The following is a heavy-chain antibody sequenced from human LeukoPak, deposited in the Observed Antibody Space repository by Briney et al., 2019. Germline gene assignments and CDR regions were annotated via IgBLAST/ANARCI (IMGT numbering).Heavy chain of an antibody. V-gene: IGHV1-69*13. CDR1: GGSFSNYG. CDR2: IIPMIGRG. J-gene: IGHJ5*02. CDR3: AREPATEVISWFDP. Sequence: GASVKVSCKASGGSFSNYGIAWVRQAPGQGLEWVGGIIPMIGRGDYAQKFQGRVTISADESTRTVYMEMRSLGSEDTAVYYCAREPATEVISWFDPWGQGTLVTVSS. D-gene: IGHD2-21*01.